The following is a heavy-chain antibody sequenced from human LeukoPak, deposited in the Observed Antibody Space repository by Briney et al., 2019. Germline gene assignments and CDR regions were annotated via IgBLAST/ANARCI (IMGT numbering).Heavy chain of an antibody. J-gene: IGHJ4*02. CDR2: ISGSGGST. CDR3: AKKGTYYYDSSGYQFDY. CDR1: GFTFSSYA. V-gene: IGHV3-23*01. Sequence: GGSLRLSCAASGFTFSSYAMSWVRQAPGKGLEGVSAISGSGGSTYYADSVKGRFTISRDNSKNTLYLQMNNLRAEDTAVYYSAKKGTYYYDSSGYQFDYWGQGTLVTVSS. D-gene: IGHD3-22*01.